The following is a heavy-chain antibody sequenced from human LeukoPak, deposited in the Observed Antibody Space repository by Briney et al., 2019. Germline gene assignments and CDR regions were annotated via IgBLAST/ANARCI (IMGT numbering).Heavy chain of an antibody. J-gene: IGHJ2*01. CDR2: FGTGGDT. V-gene: IGHV3-13*04. CDR3: ARDRALRYFDL. D-gene: IGHD3-3*02. Sequence: GGSLRLSCVASGFTFSSYDMHWVRQAAGRGLEWVSAFGTGGDTYYPGSVKGRFTISREGAKNSLYLQMNSLRAEDTAVYYCARDRALRYFDLWGRGTQVTVSS. CDR1: GFTFSSYD.